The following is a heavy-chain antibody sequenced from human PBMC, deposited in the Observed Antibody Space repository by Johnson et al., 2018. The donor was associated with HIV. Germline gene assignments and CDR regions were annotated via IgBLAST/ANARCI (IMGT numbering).Heavy chain of an antibody. Sequence: QVQLVESGGGVVQPGRSLRLSCAASGFTFSSYAMHWVRQAPGKGLEWVAVIYSGGNTYYTDSVRGRFTISRDNSKNTLYLQMDNLRVEDTAVYYCARDQGWGDAFDIWGQGTMVIVSS. D-gene: IGHD3-16*01. CDR1: GFTFSSYA. V-gene: IGHV3-30*14. J-gene: IGHJ3*02. CDR3: ARDQGWGDAFDI. CDR2: IYSGGNT.